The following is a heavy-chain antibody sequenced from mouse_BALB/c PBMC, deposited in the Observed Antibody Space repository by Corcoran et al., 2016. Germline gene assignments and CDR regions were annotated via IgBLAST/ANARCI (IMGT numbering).Heavy chain of an antibody. J-gene: IGHJ2*01. CDR1: GYTFTSYV. D-gene: IGHD2-1*01. CDR3: AREVPGGNPFDY. V-gene: IGHV1S136*01. CDR2: IYPYNDGT. Sequence: EVQLQQSGPELVKPGASVKMSCKASGYTFTSYVMHWVKQKPGQGLEWIGYIYPYNDGTTYTEKFKGKATLNSDKSSSTAYMELSSLTSEDSAVYYCAREVPGGNPFDYWGQGTTLTVSS.